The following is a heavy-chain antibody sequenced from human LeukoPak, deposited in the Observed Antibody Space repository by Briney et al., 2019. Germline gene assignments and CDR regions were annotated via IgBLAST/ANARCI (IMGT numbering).Heavy chain of an antibody. CDR2: IYIDGTT. CDR1: GFIVSHNY. D-gene: IGHD6-19*01. CDR3: ARALLAVAAPLFDP. V-gene: IGHV3-53*01. Sequence: PGGSLRLSCAASGFIVSHNYMTWVRQAPGKGLEWISVIYIDGTTYYADSVKGRFTISRDQANNTLYLQMNTLRDEDTAVYYCARALLAVAAPLFDPWGQGTLVTVSS. J-gene: IGHJ5*02.